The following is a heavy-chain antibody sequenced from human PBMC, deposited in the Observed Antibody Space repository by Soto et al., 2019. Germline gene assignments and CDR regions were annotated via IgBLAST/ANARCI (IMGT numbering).Heavy chain of an antibody. V-gene: IGHV4-61*01. J-gene: IGHJ4*02. CDR2: VYYSGTT. Sequence: SETLSLTCSVSGGSVSDKTYYWSRIRQPPGKRLEWIGYVYYSGTTNYNPSLKSRVTISVDLSKNQFSLRLSSVTTADTALYYCARTTAVPNSLRSRYFFDYWGQGTLVTVSS. D-gene: IGHD4-17*01. CDR3: ARTTAVPNSLRSRYFFDY. CDR1: GGSVSDKTYY.